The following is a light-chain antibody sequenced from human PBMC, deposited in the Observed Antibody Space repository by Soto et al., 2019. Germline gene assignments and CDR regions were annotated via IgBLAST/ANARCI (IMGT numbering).Light chain of an antibody. V-gene: IGKV3-20*01. J-gene: IGKJ5*01. CDR3: QQYDSSLIT. CDR2: GAS. Sequence: EIGLTQSPGTLSLSPGERATLSCRASQSVSNNYLAWYQHKPGQAPRLLMYGASSRATGIPDRFSGSESETDFTLTISRLEPEDFAVYYCQQYDSSLITFGQGRRLENK. CDR1: QSVSNNY.